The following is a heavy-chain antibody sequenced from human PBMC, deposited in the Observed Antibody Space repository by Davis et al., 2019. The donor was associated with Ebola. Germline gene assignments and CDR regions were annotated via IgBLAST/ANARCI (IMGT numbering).Heavy chain of an antibody. CDR1: GFTFSSYN. CDR3: ARGSVTGFFELDH. J-gene: IGHJ4*02. D-gene: IGHD3-9*01. V-gene: IGHV3-21*01. CDR2: MSGSCYYI. Sequence: GESLKISCEASGFTFSSYNMNWVRQAPGKGLEWVSSMSGSCYYIYYADSMKGRFTISRDNAKNSLYLQMNSLTADDTAVYYCARGSVTGFFELDHWGQGALVTVSS.